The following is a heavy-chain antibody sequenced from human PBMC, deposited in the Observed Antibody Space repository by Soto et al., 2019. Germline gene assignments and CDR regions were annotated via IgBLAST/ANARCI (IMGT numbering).Heavy chain of an antibody. CDR1: GFTFSSYG. D-gene: IGHD3-16*02. CDR2: ISYDGSNK. V-gene: IGHV3-30*18. J-gene: IGHJ4*02. Sequence: SLRLSCAASGFTFSSYGMHWVRQAPGKGLEWVAVISYDGSNKYYADSVKGRFTISRDNSKNTLYLQMNSLRAEDTAVYYCAKDLMITFGGVIVTLDYWGQGTLVTVSS. CDR3: AKDLMITFGGVIVTLDY.